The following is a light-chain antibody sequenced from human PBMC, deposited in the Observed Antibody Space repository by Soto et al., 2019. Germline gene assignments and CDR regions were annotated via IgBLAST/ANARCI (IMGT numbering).Light chain of an antibody. CDR3: QQLNSYLT. CDR1: QCISSY. CDR2: AAS. J-gene: IGKJ5*01. Sequence: DIELTQSPSFRSASVGDRVTISCRASQCISSYLAWYQQKPWKAPKLLIYAASTLQSGVPSRFSGSGSGTEFTLTISSLQPEDSATYYCQQLNSYLTFGQGTRMEIK. V-gene: IGKV1-9*01.